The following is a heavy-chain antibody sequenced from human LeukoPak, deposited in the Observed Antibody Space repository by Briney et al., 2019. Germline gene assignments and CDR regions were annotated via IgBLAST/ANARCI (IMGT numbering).Heavy chain of an antibody. CDR1: GFTFSSYA. CDR2: ISYDGSNK. Sequence: PGGSLRLSCAASGFTFSSYAMHWVRQAPGKGLEWVAVISYDGSNKYYADSVKGRFTIYRDNSKNTLYLQMNSLRAEDTAVYYCARVWGLYYDYVWGSWPHDYWGQGTLVTVSS. CDR3: ARVWGLYYDYVWGSWPHDY. D-gene: IGHD3-16*01. V-gene: IGHV3-30-3*01. J-gene: IGHJ4*02.